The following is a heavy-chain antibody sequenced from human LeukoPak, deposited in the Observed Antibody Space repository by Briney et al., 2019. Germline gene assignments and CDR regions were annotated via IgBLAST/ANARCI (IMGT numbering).Heavy chain of an antibody. CDR3: ATASGSWYRYYFYS. J-gene: IGHJ4*02. CDR1: VLTFNSYE. Sequence: PGVSLTLSCAASVLTFNSYEMNWLPQAPGKGLEGITYISSASNMIYYAVSVKGRYTIDRDNPKNSLYLQVYTLRAEDTAVYYCATASGSWYRYYFYSRGQGTPVTGS. D-gene: IGHD6-13*01. CDR2: ISSASNMI. V-gene: IGHV3-48*03.